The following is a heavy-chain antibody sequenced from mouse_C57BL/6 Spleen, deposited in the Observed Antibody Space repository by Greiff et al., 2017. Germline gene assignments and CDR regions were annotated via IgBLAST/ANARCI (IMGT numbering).Heavy chain of an antibody. CDR1: GFNIKDDY. Sequence: EVQLQQSGAALVRPGASVKLSCTASGFNIKDDYMHWVKQRPEQGLEWIGWIDPENGDTEYASKFQGKATITADTSSNTAYLQLSSLTSEDTAVYYCTDGSSHWYFDVWGTGTTVTVSS. CDR3: TDGSSHWYFDV. D-gene: IGHD1-1*01. CDR2: IDPENGDT. V-gene: IGHV14-4*01. J-gene: IGHJ1*03.